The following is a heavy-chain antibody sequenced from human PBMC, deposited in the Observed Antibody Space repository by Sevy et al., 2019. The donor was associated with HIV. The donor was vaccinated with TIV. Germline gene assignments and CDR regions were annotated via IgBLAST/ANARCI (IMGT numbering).Heavy chain of an antibody. V-gene: IGHV3-7*03. CDR1: GFTFSSYW. CDR3: AREVIKGLGYYYYYMDV. Sequence: GGSLSLSCAASGFTFSSYWMSWVRQAPGKGLEWVANIKQDGNEKYYVDSLKGRFTSSRDNAKNSLYLQMNSLRAEDTAVYYCAREVIKGLGYYYYYMDVWGKGTTVTVSS. J-gene: IGHJ6*03. D-gene: IGHD3-16*02. CDR2: IKQDGNEK.